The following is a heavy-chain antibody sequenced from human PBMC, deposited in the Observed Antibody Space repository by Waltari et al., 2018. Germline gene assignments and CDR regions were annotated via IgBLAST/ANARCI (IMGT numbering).Heavy chain of an antibody. CDR3: VRDHWGPDY. CDR2: IHKDGSEK. D-gene: IGHD7-27*01. Sequence: EVHLVESGGGLVQPGGSLGLSCAAPGFTFTDYWISWGRQAPGKGPEWVANIHKDGSEKNYVDYVKGRFTISRDNAKDSVYLQMNSLRADDTAMYYCVRDHWGPDYWGQGTLVTVSS. CDR1: GFTFTDYW. J-gene: IGHJ4*02. V-gene: IGHV3-7*01.